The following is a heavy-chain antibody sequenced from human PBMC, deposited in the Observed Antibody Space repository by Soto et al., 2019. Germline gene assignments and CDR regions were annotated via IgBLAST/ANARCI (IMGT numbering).Heavy chain of an antibody. J-gene: IGHJ4*02. D-gene: IGHD4-17*01. CDR2: IYGDNDK. CDR3: AHCTLHDYGDYDPGTSHVFDS. CDR1: GFSLSNRGVG. V-gene: IGHV2-5*02. Sequence: QITLKESGPSPVNPTQTLTVTCTFSGFSLSNRGVGVAWIRQPPGKALEWLALIYGDNDKPYSPSLKTSLTITKDTSKYQVVLTVANMDPVDTATYYCAHCTLHDYGDYDPGTSHVFDSWGQGTLVTVSS.